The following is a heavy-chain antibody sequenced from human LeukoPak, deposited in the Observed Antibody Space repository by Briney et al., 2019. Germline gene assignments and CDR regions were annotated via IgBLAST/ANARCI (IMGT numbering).Heavy chain of an antibody. J-gene: IGHJ6*03. CDR2: IYYSGST. V-gene: IGHV4-59*01. CDR1: GVSISSYY. CDR3: ARAPWYSSSWYRYYYYMDV. Sequence: SETLCLTCTVSGVSISSYYWSWVRQPPGKGLEWFGYIYYSGSTNYNPSLKSRVTISVDKYKNQFSLKLSTVTAADPAASYCARAPWYSSSWYRYYYYMDVWGKETTVTISS. D-gene: IGHD6-13*01.